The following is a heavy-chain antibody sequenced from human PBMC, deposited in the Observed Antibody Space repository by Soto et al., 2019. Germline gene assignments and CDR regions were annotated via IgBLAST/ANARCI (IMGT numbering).Heavy chain of an antibody. J-gene: IGHJ4*02. CDR3: ARVGAAAGPYYFDY. Sequence: QVQLVQSGAEVKKPGASVKVSCKASGYTFTNYAMHWVRQAPGQRLEWMGWINAGNGNTKYSQKFRGRVTITRDTSASTAYMELSSLRSEDTAVFYCARVGAAAGPYYFDYWGQGTLVTVSS. CDR1: GYTFTNYA. D-gene: IGHD6-13*01. CDR2: INAGNGNT. V-gene: IGHV1-3*01.